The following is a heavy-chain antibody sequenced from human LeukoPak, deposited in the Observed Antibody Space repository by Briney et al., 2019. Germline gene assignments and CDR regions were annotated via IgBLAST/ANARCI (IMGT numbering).Heavy chain of an antibody. Sequence: GGSLRLSCAASGFSFSSYWMSWDRQAPGKGLEWVANIKQDGSEKLYVESVKGRFTISRDNAKNSLYLQMNSLRAEDTAMYYCARNGPREGWFDPWGQGSLVTVSS. CDR1: GFSFSSYW. V-gene: IGHV3-7*05. J-gene: IGHJ5*01. CDR2: IKQDGSEK. D-gene: IGHD2-8*01. CDR3: ARNGPREGWFDP.